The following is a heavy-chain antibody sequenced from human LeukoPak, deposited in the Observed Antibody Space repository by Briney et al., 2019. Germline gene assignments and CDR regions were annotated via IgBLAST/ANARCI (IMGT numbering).Heavy chain of an antibody. V-gene: IGHV3-11*01. Sequence: LSLTCAVYGGSFSGYYWSWIRQAPGKGLEWVSYISSSGSTIYYADSVKGRFTISRDNAKNSLYLQMNSLRAEDTAVYYCAREDRLATPFDYWGQGTLVTVSS. CDR2: ISSSGSTI. CDR1: GGSFSGYY. J-gene: IGHJ4*02. CDR3: AREDRLATPFDY.